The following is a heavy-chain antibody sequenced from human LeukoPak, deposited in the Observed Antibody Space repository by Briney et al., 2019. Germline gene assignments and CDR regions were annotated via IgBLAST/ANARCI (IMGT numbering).Heavy chain of an antibody. D-gene: IGHD3-22*01. CDR1: GYTFTSYD. V-gene: IGHV1-8*01. J-gene: IGHJ4*02. CDR2: MNPNSGNT. CDR3: ARRGYYDSSGYYYFPY. Sequence: ASLKVSCKASGYTFTSYDINWVRHATGQGLEWMGWMNPNSGNTGYAQKFQGRVTITADKSTSTAYMELSSLRSEDTAVYYCARRGYYDSSGYYYFPYWREGTLVSVSS.